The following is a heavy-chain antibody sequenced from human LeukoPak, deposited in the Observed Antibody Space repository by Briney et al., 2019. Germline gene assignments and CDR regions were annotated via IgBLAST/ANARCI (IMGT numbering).Heavy chain of an antibody. J-gene: IGHJ4*02. D-gene: IGHD3-22*01. CDR1: GGSFSGYY. Sequence: PSETLSLTCAVYGGSFSGYYWSWIRQPPGKGLEWIGEINHSGSTNYNLSLKSRVTISVDTSKNQFSLKLSSVTAADTAVYYCARSDSSGYYYGLNYFDYWGQGTLVTVSS. CDR3: ARSDSSGYYYGLNYFDY. CDR2: INHSGST. V-gene: IGHV4-34*01.